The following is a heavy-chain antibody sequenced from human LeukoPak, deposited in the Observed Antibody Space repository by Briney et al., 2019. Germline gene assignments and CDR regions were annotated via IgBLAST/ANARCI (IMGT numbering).Heavy chain of an antibody. CDR2: ISGSGGST. V-gene: IGHV3-23*01. D-gene: IGHD3-3*01. CDR1: GFTFSSYA. CDR3: AKISYYDFWSGYQYDY. Sequence: GGSLRLSCAASGFTFSSYAMSWVRQAPGKGLEWVSAISGSGGSTYYADSVKGRFTISRDNSKNTLYLQMNSLRAEDTAVYYCAKISYYDFWSGYQYDYWGQGTLVTVSS. J-gene: IGHJ4*02.